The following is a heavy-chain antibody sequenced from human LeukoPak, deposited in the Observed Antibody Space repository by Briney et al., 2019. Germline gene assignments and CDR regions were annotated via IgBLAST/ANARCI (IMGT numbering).Heavy chain of an antibody. D-gene: IGHD5-24*01. V-gene: IGHV4-59*01. Sequence: SETLSLTCTVSGGSISSYYWSWIRQPPGKGLEWIGYIYYSGSTNYNPSLKSRVTISVDTSKNQFSLKLSSVTAADTAVYYCARGGGKWLQDFDYWGQGTLVTVSS. CDR2: IYYSGST. CDR1: GGSISSYY. J-gene: IGHJ4*02. CDR3: ARGGGKWLQDFDY.